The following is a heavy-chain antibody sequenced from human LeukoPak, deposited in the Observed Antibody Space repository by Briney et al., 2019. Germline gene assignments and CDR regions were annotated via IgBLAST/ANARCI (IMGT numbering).Heavy chain of an antibody. CDR3: AILARDY. CDR1: GFIVGNTY. D-gene: IGHD3-3*02. Sequence: QSGGSLRLSCAASGFIVGNTYMTWVRQAPGKGLEWVSVIHNDGSTYYADSVKGRFTVSRDNSKNMLFLRMNSLRVEDPAVYFFAILARDYWGQGTMVSVSS. CDR2: IHNDGST. J-gene: IGHJ4*02. V-gene: IGHV3-53*01.